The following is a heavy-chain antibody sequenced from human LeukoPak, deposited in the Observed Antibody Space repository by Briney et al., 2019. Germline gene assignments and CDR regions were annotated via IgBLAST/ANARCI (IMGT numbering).Heavy chain of an antibody. CDR3: ARETSLVGYAGGLGFNY. V-gene: IGHV4-59*01. D-gene: IGHD2-2*01. CDR1: GGSISGYY. CDR2: IYDTGYS. J-gene: IGHJ4*02. Sequence: SQTLSLTCTVSGGSISGYYWSWIRQPPGKGLEWIGHIYDTGYSNYNPSPKTRVIISVATSTNQFSLRLTSVTAADSATYYCARETSLVGYAGGLGFNYWGRGTLVTVSS.